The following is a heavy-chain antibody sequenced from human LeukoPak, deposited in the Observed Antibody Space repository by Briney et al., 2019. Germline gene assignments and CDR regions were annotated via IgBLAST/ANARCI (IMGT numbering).Heavy chain of an antibody. V-gene: IGHV3-30*04. CDR3: VRNAAMAADV. D-gene: IGHD5-18*01. Sequence: PGGSLRLSCAASGFTFSSYVMHWVRQAPGKGLEWVAFISYEGSNKYYADSVKGRFTITRDNAKNTLFLQMNSLRADDTAVYYCVRNAAMAADVWGQGTMVTVSS. CDR1: GFTFSSYV. CDR2: ISYEGSNK. J-gene: IGHJ3*01.